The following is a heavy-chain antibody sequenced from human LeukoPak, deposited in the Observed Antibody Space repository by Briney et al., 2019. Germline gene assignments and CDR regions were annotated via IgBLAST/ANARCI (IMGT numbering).Heavy chain of an antibody. CDR3: ARDSYYYDGSAFDI. J-gene: IGHJ3*02. Sequence: GGSLRLSCAASRFTFSRYSMNWVRQAPGKGLEWVSYISTSSTTIYYADSVKGRFTISSDNAKNSLYLQMNSLRDEDTAMYYCARDSYYYDGSAFDIWGQGTMVTVSS. D-gene: IGHD3-22*01. V-gene: IGHV3-48*02. CDR1: RFTFSRYS. CDR2: ISTSSTTI.